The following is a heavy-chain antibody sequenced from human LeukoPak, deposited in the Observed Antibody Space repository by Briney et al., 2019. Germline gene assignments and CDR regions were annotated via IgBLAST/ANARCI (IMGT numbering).Heavy chain of an antibody. CDR1: AFTFSLYA. V-gene: IGHV3-21*05. Sequence: PGGSLRLSCAASAFTFSLYAMNWVRQAPGKGLEWVSYINDDSSDIHYAGSVRGRFTISRDDARKTLYLQLSSLRVEDTAVYYCARDTLQPGLIDSWGQGTLVTVSS. CDR3: ARDTLQPGLIDS. J-gene: IGHJ4*02. D-gene: IGHD2-15*01. CDR2: INDDSSDI.